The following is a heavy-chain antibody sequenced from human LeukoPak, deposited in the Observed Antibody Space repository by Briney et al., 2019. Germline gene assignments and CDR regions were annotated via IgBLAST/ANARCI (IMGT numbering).Heavy chain of an antibody. CDR1: GGTFSSYA. Sequence: SVKVSCKASGGTFSSYAISWVRQAPGQGLEWMGRIIPILGIANYAQKFQGRVTITADKSTSTAYMELSSLRSEDTAVYYCASSGDGYNYADYWGQGTLVTVSS. CDR2: IIPILGIA. D-gene: IGHD5-24*01. CDR3: ASSGDGYNYADY. J-gene: IGHJ4*02. V-gene: IGHV1-69*04.